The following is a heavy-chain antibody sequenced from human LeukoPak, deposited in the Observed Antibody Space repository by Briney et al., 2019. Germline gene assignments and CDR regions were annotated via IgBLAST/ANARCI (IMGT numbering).Heavy chain of an antibody. D-gene: IGHD3-22*01. Sequence: SETLSLTCAVYGGSFSGYYWSWIRQPPGKGLEWVGEINHSGSTNYNPSLKSRVTISVDTSKTQFSLKLSSVTAADTAVYYCARPAAPAFGHYYDISGWALDIWGQGTMVTVSS. J-gene: IGHJ3*02. CDR1: GGSFSGYY. V-gene: IGHV4-34*01. CDR3: ARPAAPAFGHYYDISGWALDI. CDR2: INHSGST.